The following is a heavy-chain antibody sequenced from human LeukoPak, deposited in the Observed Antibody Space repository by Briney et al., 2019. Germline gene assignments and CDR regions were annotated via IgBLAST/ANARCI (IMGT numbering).Heavy chain of an antibody. CDR3: ARDSVTMVRGGSNWFDP. V-gene: IGHV1-2*02. Sequence: ASVKVSCKASGYTFTGYYMHWVRQAPGQGLEWMGWINPNSGGTNYAQKFQGRVTMTRDTSISTAYMELSRLGSDDTAVYYCARDSVTMVRGGSNWFDPWGQGTLVTVSS. CDR1: GYTFTGYY. CDR2: INPNSGGT. J-gene: IGHJ5*02. D-gene: IGHD3-10*01.